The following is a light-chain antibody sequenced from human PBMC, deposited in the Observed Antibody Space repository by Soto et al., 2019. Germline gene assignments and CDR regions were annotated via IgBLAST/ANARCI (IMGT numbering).Light chain of an antibody. V-gene: IGKV1-6*01. Sequence: AIHLTQSPSSLSSDVGERITITCRASQGIRNDLGWYQQRPGKAPKLLIYAAFSLQSGVPSRFCGCGTGTHFTLTFFSLQPEDFAPYYCQHASNYPHTFGGGTKV. CDR3: QHASNYPHT. CDR1: QGIRND. J-gene: IGKJ4*01. CDR2: AAF.